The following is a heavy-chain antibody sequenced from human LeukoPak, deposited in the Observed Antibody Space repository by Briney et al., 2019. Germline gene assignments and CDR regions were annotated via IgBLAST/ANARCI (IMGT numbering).Heavy chain of an antibody. CDR3: ARDSFPYYYDSSGYPYYYYYYMDV. CDR2: IYYSGNT. Sequence: PSETLSLTCTLSGGSISSSNYYWAWIRQPPGKGLEWIGSIYYSGNTYYNPSLKSRVTISVDRSKNQFSLKLSSVTAADTAVYYCARDSFPYYYDSSGYPYYYYYYMDVWGKGTTVTVSS. D-gene: IGHD3-22*01. V-gene: IGHV4-39*07. CDR1: GGSISSSNYY. J-gene: IGHJ6*03.